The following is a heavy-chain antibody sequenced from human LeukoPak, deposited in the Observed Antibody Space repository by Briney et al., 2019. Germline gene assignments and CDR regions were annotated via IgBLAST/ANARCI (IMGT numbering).Heavy chain of an antibody. J-gene: IGHJ6*03. V-gene: IGHV1-69*13. Sequence: SVKVSCKASGGTFSSTAINWVRQAPGQGLEWMGGMIPFFGTANYAQKFQGRVTITADESTSTAYMELSSLRSEDTAVYYCARSPRSIAAPNSWYMDVWGKGTTVTVSS. CDR2: MIPFFGTA. CDR3: ARSPRSIAAPNSWYMDV. D-gene: IGHD6-6*01. CDR1: GGTFSSTA.